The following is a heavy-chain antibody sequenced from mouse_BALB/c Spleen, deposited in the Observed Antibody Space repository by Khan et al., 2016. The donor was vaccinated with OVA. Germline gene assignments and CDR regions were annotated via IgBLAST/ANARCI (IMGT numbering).Heavy chain of an antibody. CDR1: GFSLTSHG. V-gene: IGHV2-9*02. CDR2: IWAGGST. J-gene: IGHJ2*01. Sequence: VKLVESGPGLVAPSQSLSITCTVSGFSLTSHGVHWVRQPPGKGLEWLGVIWAGGSTNYNSALMSGLSLSKDSTKSQVFLKMNSLQTDDTAMYYCARNREPDYFDYWGQGTTLTVSS. CDR3: ARNREPDYFDY.